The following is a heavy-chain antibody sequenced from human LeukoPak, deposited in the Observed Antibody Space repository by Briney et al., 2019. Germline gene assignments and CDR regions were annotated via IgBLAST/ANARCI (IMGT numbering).Heavy chain of an antibody. CDR3: ARVPIYYDSSGYYPDWYFDL. D-gene: IGHD3-22*01. CDR2: ISSSSRTI. J-gene: IGHJ2*01. V-gene: IGHV3-48*02. Sequence: PGGSLRLSCAASGCTFSSYSMNWVRQAPGKGLEWVSYISSSSRTIYYADSVKGRFTISRDNAKNSLYLQMNSLRDEDTAVYYCARVPIYYDSSGYYPDWYFDLWGRGTLVTVSS. CDR1: GCTFSSYS.